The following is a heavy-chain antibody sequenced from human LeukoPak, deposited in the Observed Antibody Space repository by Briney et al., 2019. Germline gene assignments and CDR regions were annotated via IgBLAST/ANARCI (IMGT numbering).Heavy chain of an antibody. CDR1: GYTLTELS. CDR3: ATADSSSWYAGDAFDI. D-gene: IGHD6-13*01. V-gene: IGHV1-24*01. J-gene: IGHJ3*02. CDR2: FDPEDGET. Sequence: ASVRGSCKVSGYTLTELSMHWVRQAPGEGLEWMGGFDPEDGETIYAQKFQGRVTMTEDTSTDTAYMELSSLRSEDTAVYYCATADSSSWYAGDAFDIWGQGTMVTVSS.